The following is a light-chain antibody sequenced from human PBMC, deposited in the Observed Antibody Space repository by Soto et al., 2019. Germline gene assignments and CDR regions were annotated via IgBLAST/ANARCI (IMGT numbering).Light chain of an antibody. CDR2: SNN. J-gene: IGLJ2*01. CDR1: SSNIGGNA. CDR3: AAWDDSLNGPI. V-gene: IGLV1-44*01. Sequence: QAVVTQPPSASVTPGQRVTISCSGSSSNIGGNAVNWYQQLPGTAPKVLMYSNNQRPSGVPDRFSGSKSGTSAFLAISGLQSEDEADYYCAAWDDSLNGPIFGGGTQLTVL.